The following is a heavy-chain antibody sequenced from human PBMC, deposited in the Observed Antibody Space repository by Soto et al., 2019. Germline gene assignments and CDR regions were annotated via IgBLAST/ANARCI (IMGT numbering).Heavy chain of an antibody. D-gene: IGHD1-26*01. CDR1: GFTFSASS. J-gene: IGHJ4*02. Sequence: EFQLVESGGGLVQPGGSVRLSCAASGFTFSASSMHCVRQAAGKGLEWLGRIRSRANHYATVDSEVLKGRSIISRDDSQDTMFLEMNNLRTVDTAIYYCAIEGAGFDYWGQGTLVTVSS. CDR3: AIEGAGFDY. CDR2: IRSRANHYAT. V-gene: IGHV3-73*01.